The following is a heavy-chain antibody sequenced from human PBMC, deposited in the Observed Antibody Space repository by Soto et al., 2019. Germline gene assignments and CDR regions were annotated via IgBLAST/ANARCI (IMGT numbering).Heavy chain of an antibody. CDR1: GFTFRTYT. J-gene: IGHJ3*01. V-gene: IGHV3-23*01. D-gene: IGHD1-26*01. Sequence: EVQLLESGGGLVQSGGSLRLSCAASGFTFRTYTMNWVRQAPGKGLEWVSGISVSGGSTYYAGSVKGRFSISRDNSKNTLYLQLNTVRVEDTAVYYCAKVKVGASFDPFDLWGRGTVVTVSS. CDR3: AKVKVGASFDPFDL. CDR2: ISVSGGST.